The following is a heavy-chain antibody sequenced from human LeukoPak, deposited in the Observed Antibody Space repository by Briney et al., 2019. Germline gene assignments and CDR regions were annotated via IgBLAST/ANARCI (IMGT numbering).Heavy chain of an antibody. CDR1: GGSISSYY. CDR2: IYYSGST. J-gene: IGHJ6*02. V-gene: IGHV4-59*01. CDR3: ASAPDYYYYGMDV. Sequence: SETLSLTCTVSGGSISSYYWSWIRQPPGKGLEWLGYIYYSGSTNYNPSLKSRVTISVDTSKNQFSLKLSSVTAADTAVYYCASAPDYYYYGMDVWGQGTTVTVSS.